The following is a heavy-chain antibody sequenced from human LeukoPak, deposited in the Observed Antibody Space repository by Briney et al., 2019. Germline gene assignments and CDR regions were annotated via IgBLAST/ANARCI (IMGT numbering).Heavy chain of an antibody. D-gene: IGHD2-2*01. J-gene: IGHJ4*02. Sequence: GSLRLSCAASGFTASTYHMTWVRQPPGKGLECVSVIYSGGSTYYADSVKGRFTVSRDNSKNTLYLQMNSLRAEDTAMYYCARGLGYCTSTTCLLPFDYWGQGTLVTVSS. CDR3: ARGLGYCTSTTCLLPFDY. V-gene: IGHV3-53*03. CDR2: IYSGGST. CDR1: GFTASTYH.